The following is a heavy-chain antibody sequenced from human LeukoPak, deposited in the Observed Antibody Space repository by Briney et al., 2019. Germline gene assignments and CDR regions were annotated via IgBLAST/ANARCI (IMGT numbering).Heavy chain of an antibody. Sequence: SETLSLTCTVSGGSITNYYWNWIRQAPGKGLEWSGYIFYNGNSNYNPSLSRRVTLSVYTSKNLLSLRLISVTAADTAVYYCARGERHQPGTFGGTFDPWGQGTPVTVSS. CDR1: GGSITNYY. CDR3: ARGERHQPGTFGGTFDP. CDR2: IFYNGNS. V-gene: IGHV4-59*01. D-gene: IGHD1-1*01. J-gene: IGHJ5*02.